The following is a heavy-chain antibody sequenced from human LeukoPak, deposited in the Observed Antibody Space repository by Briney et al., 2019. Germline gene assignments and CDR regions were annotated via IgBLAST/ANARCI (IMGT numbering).Heavy chain of an antibody. CDR2: ISSSSSYI. CDR3: ARVVVVASRMDV. D-gene: IGHD2-15*01. J-gene: IGHJ6*03. V-gene: IGHV3-21*01. Sequence: GGSLRLSCAASGFTFSSYGMNWVRQAPGKGLEWVSSISSSSSYIYYADSVKGRFTVSRDNAKNSLYLQMNSLRAEDTAVYYCARVVVVASRMDVWGKGTTVTVSS. CDR1: GFTFSSYG.